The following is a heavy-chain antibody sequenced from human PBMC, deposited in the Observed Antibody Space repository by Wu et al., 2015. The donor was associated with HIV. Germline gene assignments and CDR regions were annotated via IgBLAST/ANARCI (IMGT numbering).Heavy chain of an antibody. CDR2: INPESGGT. CDR3: AAMARGGNTYFDP. J-gene: IGHJ5*02. CDR1: GYTFADYY. V-gene: IGHV1-2*02. D-gene: IGHD3-10*01. Sequence: QVQLVQSGAEVKKPGASVKVSCKTSGYTFADYYVHWVRQTPGLGLEWMAWINPESGGTHYGQRFQGRVTMTRDRSINTAYMELSRLTSDDTAVYYCAAMARGGNTYFDPWGQGTLVIVSS.